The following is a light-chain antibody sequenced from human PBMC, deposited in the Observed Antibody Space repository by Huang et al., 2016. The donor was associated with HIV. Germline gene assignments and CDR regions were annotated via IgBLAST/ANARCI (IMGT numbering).Light chain of an antibody. Sequence: DIQMTQSPPSLSASVGDSVTIAFRASQNVNTYLNWYQQKPGQAPSLLIFAASRWRSGVPSRFRGSGSGTEFTLTISSLQLEDFATYYCQQRFSTTITFGQGTRLDIK. V-gene: IGKV1-39*01. CDR3: QQRFSTTIT. CDR2: AAS. CDR1: QNVNTY. J-gene: IGKJ5*01.